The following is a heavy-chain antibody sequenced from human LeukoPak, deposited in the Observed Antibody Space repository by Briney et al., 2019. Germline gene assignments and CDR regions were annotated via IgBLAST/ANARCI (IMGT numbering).Heavy chain of an antibody. V-gene: IGHV3-11*01. Sequence: PGGSLRLSCAASGFTFSDYYMSWVRQAPGKGLEWVSFISSSGSTIYYADSMKGRFTISRDNAKNSVFLRMDSLRAEDTAVYYCARGLGYCSGGSCPRRAFDIWGQGTMVTVSS. J-gene: IGHJ3*02. D-gene: IGHD2-15*01. CDR3: ARGLGYCSGGSCPRRAFDI. CDR1: GFTFSDYY. CDR2: ISSSGSTI.